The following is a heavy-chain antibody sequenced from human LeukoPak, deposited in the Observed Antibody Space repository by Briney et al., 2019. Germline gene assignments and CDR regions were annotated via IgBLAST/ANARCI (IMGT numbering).Heavy chain of an antibody. CDR2: IKQDGSEK. CDR3: AREGSHGDWGQGFDY. D-gene: IGHD4-17*01. J-gene: IGHJ4*02. V-gene: IGHV3-7*01. Sequence: HSGGSLRLSCAASGFTFSSYWMSWVRQPPGKGLEWVAYIKQDGSEKYYVDSVKGRFTISRDNAKNSLYLQMDSLRAEDTAVYYCAREGSHGDWGQGFDYWGQGTLVTVSS. CDR1: GFTFSSYW.